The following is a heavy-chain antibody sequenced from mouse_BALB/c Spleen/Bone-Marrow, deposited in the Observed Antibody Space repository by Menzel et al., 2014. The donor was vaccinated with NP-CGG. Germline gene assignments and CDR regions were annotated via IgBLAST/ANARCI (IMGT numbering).Heavy chain of an antibody. V-gene: IGHV14-3*02. D-gene: IGHD2-14*01. Sequence: VHVKQSGAELVKPGASVKLSCTASGFNIKDTYMHWVKQRPEQGLEWIGRVDPANGNTKYDPKFQGKATITADTSSNTAYLQLSSLTSEDTAVYYCARYRLGTYFDYWVQGTTLTVSS. CDR1: GFNIKDTY. CDR3: ARYRLGTYFDY. CDR2: VDPANGNT. J-gene: IGHJ2*01.